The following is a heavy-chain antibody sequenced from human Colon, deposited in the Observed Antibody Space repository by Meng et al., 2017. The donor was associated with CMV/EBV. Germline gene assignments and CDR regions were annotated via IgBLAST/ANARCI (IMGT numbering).Heavy chain of an antibody. CDR1: GFTFRNYA. J-gene: IGHJ4*02. Sequence: EVSVWDSGGGVVQPGGSLRLACSASGFTFRNYAMGWVRQAPGKGLEWVSAINSDGDSTYSADSVKGRFTISRDNFKNTLSLQMNSLRAEDTAVYYCAKGTASGSLYYFDYWGQGALVTVSS. V-gene: IGHV3-23*01. CDR2: INSDGDST. D-gene: IGHD6-13*01. CDR3: AKGTASGSLYYFDY.